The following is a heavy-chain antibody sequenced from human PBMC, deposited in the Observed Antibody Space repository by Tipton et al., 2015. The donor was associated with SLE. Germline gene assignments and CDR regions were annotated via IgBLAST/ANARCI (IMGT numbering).Heavy chain of an antibody. CDR3: ASSLLAGIDY. CDR1: GFIFSDYS. V-gene: IGHV3-21*01. CDR2: ISSSSRYI. D-gene: IGHD3-10*01. J-gene: IGHJ4*02. Sequence: SLRLSYAASGFIFSDYSMNWVRQAPGKGLEWVSSISSSSRYIYHAESLKGRFTISRDNSKNTLYLQMNSLRAEDTAVYYCASSLLAGIDYWGQGTLVTVSS.